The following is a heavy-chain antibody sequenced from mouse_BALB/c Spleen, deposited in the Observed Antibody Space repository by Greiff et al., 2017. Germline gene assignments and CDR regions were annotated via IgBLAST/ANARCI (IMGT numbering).Heavy chain of an antibody. CDR1: GFNIKDTY. J-gene: IGHJ4*01. D-gene: IGHD3-3*01. CDR2: IDPANGNT. Sequence: EVQLQQSGAELVKPGASVKLSCTASGFNIKDTYMHWVKQTPEQGLEWIGRIDPANGNTKYDPKFQGKATITADTSSNTAYLQLSSLTSEDTAVYYCARGLGSYAMDYWGQGTSVTVSS. CDR3: ARGLGSYAMDY. V-gene: IGHV14-3*02.